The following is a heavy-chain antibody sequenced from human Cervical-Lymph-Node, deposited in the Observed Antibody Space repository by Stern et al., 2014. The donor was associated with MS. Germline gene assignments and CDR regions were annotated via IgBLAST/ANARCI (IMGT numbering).Heavy chain of an antibody. J-gene: IGHJ4*02. CDR2: ISWNSGSI. CDR1: GFTFDDYA. Sequence: EVQLVESGGGLVQPGRSLRLSCAASGFTFDDYAMHWVRQAPGKGLEWVSGISWNSGSIGYADSVKGRFTISRDNAKNSLYLQMNSLRAEDTALYYCAKGHCSSTSCYSHFDYWGQGTLVTVSS. CDR3: AKGHCSSTSCYSHFDY. D-gene: IGHD2-2*02. V-gene: IGHV3-9*01.